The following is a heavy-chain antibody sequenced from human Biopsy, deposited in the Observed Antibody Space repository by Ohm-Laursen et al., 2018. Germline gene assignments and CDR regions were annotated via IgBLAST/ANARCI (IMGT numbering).Heavy chain of an antibody. CDR3: ARDSEYGDYGSYYCGMDV. D-gene: IGHD4-17*01. Sequence: GASVKVSCNASGGSFSRYAISWVRQAPGQGLEWMGGIIPIFGTANYAQKFQGRVTITADESTSTAYMEMGSLRSEDTAVNFCARDSEYGDYGSYYCGMDVWGQGTTVTVSS. J-gene: IGHJ6*02. V-gene: IGHV1-69*13. CDR1: GGSFSRYA. CDR2: IIPIFGTA.